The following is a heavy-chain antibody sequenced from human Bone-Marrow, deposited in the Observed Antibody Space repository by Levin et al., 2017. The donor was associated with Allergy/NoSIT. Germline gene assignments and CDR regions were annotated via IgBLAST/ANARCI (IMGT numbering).Heavy chain of an antibody. D-gene: IGHD4-11*01. CDR2: ISSSSSTI. J-gene: IGHJ6*02. Sequence: GGSLRLSCAASGFTFSSYSMNWVRQAPGKGLEWVSYISSSSSTIYYADSVKGRFTISRDNAKNSLYLQMNSLRAEDTAVYYCARWGGNDYTVSYYYYGMDVWGQGTTVTVSS. V-gene: IGHV3-48*04. CDR3: ARWGGNDYTVSYYYYGMDV. CDR1: GFTFSSYS.